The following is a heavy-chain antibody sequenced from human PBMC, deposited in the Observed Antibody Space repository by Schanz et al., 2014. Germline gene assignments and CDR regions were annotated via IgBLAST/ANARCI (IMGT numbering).Heavy chain of an antibody. CDR2: ISAYSGNS. CDR1: GYTLTGFV. J-gene: IGHJ6*02. D-gene: IGHD1-26*01. Sequence: QVQLVQSGAEVKKPGASVKVSCKASGYTLTGFVVSWVRQAPGQGRGWMGWISAYSGNSKYAQKLQGRVTMTTDTSTNTAYMELRSLTSDDTAVYYCARFNSGSHSPPYYYYGMDVWGQGTTVTVSS. V-gene: IGHV1-18*01. CDR3: ARFNSGSHSPPYYYYGMDV.